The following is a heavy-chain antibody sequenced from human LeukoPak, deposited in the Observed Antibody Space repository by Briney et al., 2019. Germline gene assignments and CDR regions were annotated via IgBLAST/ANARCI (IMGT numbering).Heavy chain of an antibody. CDR3: ARTNERYNWNYGLDY. J-gene: IGHJ4*02. D-gene: IGHD1-7*01. Sequence: SETLSLTCAVYGGSFSDYYWSWIRQPPGKGLEWIGEINHSGSTNYNPSLKSRVTISVDTSKNQFSLKLSSVTAADTAVYYCARTNERYNWNYGLDYWGQGTLVTVSS. CDR1: GGSFSDYY. CDR2: INHSGST. V-gene: IGHV4-34*01.